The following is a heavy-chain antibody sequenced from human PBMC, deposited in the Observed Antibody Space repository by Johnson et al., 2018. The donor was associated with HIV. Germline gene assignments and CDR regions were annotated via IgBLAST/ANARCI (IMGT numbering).Heavy chain of an antibody. V-gene: IGHV3-33*06. CDR2: IWYDGSNK. D-gene: IGHD5-18*01. CDR1: GFTFSTSG. CDR3: AKDVVGIQLLGAFDI. Sequence: QVQLVESGGGVVQPGRSLRLSCAASGFTFSTSGMHWVRQAPGKGMEWVAVIWYDGSNKYYADSVKGRFTISRDNSKNTLYLQMNSLRAEDTAVYYCAKDVVGIQLLGAFDIWGQGTMVTVSS. J-gene: IGHJ3*02.